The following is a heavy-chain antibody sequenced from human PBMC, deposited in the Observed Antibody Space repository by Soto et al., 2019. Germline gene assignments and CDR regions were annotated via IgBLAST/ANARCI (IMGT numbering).Heavy chain of an antibody. V-gene: IGHV4-59*01. CDR2: IYYSGST. Sequence: PSETLSLTCTVSGGSISSYYWSWIRQPPGKGLERIGYIYYSGSTNYNPSLKSRVTISVDTSKNQFSLKLSSVTAADTAVYYCAREGATYYYDSSGDEDAFDIWGQGTMVTVSS. CDR1: GGSISSYY. J-gene: IGHJ3*02. D-gene: IGHD3-22*01. CDR3: AREGATYYYDSSGDEDAFDI.